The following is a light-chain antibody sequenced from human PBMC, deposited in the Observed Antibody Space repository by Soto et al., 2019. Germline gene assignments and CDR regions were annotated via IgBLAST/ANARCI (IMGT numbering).Light chain of an antibody. CDR1: QDINNY. J-gene: IGKJ3*01. V-gene: IGKV1-27*01. CDR3: QKYNNGPPAT. CDR2: AAS. Sequence: IQMTQSPSSLSASVGDRVTITCRASQDINNYLAWYLQKPGKAPKLLIYAASTLQSGVPSRFSGGGSGTDFTLTISSLQPEDVATYYCQKYNNGPPATFGPGTKVGV.